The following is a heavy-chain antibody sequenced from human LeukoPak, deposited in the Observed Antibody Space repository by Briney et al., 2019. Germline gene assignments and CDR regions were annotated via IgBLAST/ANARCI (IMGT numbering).Heavy chain of an antibody. CDR3: ARDLTYSYELSFDY. V-gene: IGHV1-18*01. Sequence: ASVKVSCKASGYTFTSYGISWVRQAPGQGLEWMGWISAYNGNTNYAQKLQGRVTMTTDTSTSTAYMELRSLRSDDTAVYYCARDLTYSYELSFDYWGQGTLVTVSS. CDR1: GYTFTSYG. CDR2: ISAYNGNT. D-gene: IGHD5-18*01. J-gene: IGHJ4*02.